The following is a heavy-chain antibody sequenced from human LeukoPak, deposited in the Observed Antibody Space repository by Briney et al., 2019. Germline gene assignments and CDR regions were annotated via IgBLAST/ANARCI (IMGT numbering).Heavy chain of an antibody. CDR1: GFTFSSYA. D-gene: IGHD3-3*01. Sequence: GGSLRLSCAASGFTFSSYAMSWVRQAPGKGLEWVSAISGSGGSTYYADSVKGRFTISRDNSKNSLYLQMNSLRAGDTAVYYCARDFLSGFASVLDVWGQGTTVTVSS. J-gene: IGHJ6*02. CDR3: ARDFLSGFASVLDV. CDR2: ISGSGGST. V-gene: IGHV3-23*01.